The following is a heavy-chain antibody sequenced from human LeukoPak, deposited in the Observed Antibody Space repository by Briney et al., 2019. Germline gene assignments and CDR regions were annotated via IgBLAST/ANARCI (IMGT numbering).Heavy chain of an antibody. V-gene: IGHV3-30*02. CDR2: IGYDGSNK. CDR3: AKRGGTTVTTSNFHMDV. Sequence: GGSLRLSCAASGFTFSSYGMHWVRQAPGKGLEWVAFIGYDGSNKYTADSARGRFTISRDNSKDTLYLQMNSLRAEDTAVYYCAKRGGTTVTTSNFHMDVWGKGTTVTVSS. J-gene: IGHJ6*03. CDR1: GFTFSSYG. D-gene: IGHD4-17*01.